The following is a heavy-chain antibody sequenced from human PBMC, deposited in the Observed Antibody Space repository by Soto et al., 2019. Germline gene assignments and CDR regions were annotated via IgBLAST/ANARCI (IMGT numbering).Heavy chain of an antibody. J-gene: IGHJ4*02. V-gene: IGHV5-10-1*03. CDR2: IDPSDSYT. D-gene: IGHD3-22*01. Sequence: EVQLVQSGAEVKKPGESLRISCKGSGYSFTSYWISWVRQMPGNGLEWMGRIDPSDSYTNYSPSFQGHVTISADKSISTAYLQWSSLKASDTAMYYCARYYYDSSGFGTYYFDYWGQGTLVTVSS. CDR1: GYSFTSYW. CDR3: ARYYYDSSGFGTYYFDY.